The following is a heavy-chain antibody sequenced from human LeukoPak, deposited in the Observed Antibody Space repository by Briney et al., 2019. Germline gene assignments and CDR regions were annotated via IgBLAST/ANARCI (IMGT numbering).Heavy chain of an antibody. Sequence: PGGSLRLSCAASGFTFTDYSMNWVRQAPGKGLEWVSSMNSDGSHIYHAGSVEGRFTISRDNARNSLCLQMNGLRDEDTAVYYCARGSFGVFDYWGQGILVTVSS. V-gene: IGHV3-48*02. D-gene: IGHD3-10*01. CDR2: MNSDGSHI. J-gene: IGHJ4*02. CDR3: ARGSFGVFDY. CDR1: GFTFTDYS.